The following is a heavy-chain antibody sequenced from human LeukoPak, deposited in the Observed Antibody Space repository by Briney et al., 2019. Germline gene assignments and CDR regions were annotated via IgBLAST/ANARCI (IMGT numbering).Heavy chain of an antibody. CDR1: GYTFTSYY. Sequence: GASVKASCKASGYTFTSYYMHWVRQAPGQGLEWMGIINPSGGSTSYAQKFQGRVTMTRDTSTSTVYMELSSLRSEDTAVYYCARGSGSWYAYNWFDPWGQGTLVTVSS. V-gene: IGHV1-46*01. CDR2: INPSGGST. J-gene: IGHJ5*02. D-gene: IGHD6-13*01. CDR3: ARGSGSWYAYNWFDP.